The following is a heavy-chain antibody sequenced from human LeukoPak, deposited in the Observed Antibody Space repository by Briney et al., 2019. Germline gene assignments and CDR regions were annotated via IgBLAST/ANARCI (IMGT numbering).Heavy chain of an antibody. CDR3: AGTRLGASPE. CDR2: ISGSGGST. CDR1: GFTFSNYA. Sequence: GGSLRLSCAASGFTFSNYAMNWVRQAPGRGLEWVSAISGSGGSTYYADSVKGRFTISRDNSKNTLYLQMNSLRAEDTAIYYCAGTRLGASPEWGQGTLVTVSS. D-gene: IGHD3-16*01. J-gene: IGHJ4*02. V-gene: IGHV3-23*01.